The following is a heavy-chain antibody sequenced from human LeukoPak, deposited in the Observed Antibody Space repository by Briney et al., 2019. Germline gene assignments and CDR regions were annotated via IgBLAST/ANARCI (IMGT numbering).Heavy chain of an antibody. CDR1: GFTFNSYA. J-gene: IGHJ4*02. CDR3: AREIGASGAFDY. D-gene: IGHD7-27*01. CDR2: LTPSGTDI. Sequence: GGSLRLSCAASGFTFNSYAMNWVRQAPGKGLEWVSSLTPSGTDIYYAASVKGRFTMSRDNAKNSLYLQMNSPRAEDTAVYYCAREIGASGAFDYWGQGTLVTVSS. V-gene: IGHV3-21*01.